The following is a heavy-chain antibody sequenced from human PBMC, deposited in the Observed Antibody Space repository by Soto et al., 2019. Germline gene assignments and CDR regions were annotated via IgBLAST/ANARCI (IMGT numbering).Heavy chain of an antibody. CDR3: ARCDLEWLLLRAERPAEFDY. Sequence: GASVKVSCKASGYTFTSYGISWVRQAPGQGLEWMGWISAYNGNTNYAQKLQGRVTMTTDTSTSTAYMELRSLRSDDTAVYYCARCDLEWLLLRAERPAEFDYWGQGTLVTVSS. CDR2: ISAYNGNT. J-gene: IGHJ4*02. D-gene: IGHD3-3*01. CDR1: GYTFTSYG. V-gene: IGHV1-18*01.